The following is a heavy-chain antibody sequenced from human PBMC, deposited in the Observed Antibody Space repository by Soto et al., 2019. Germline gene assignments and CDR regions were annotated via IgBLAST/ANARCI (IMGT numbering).Heavy chain of an antibody. Sequence: QVHLEESGGGVVQPGRSLRLSCAASGFTFSCCGMHWVRQAPGKGLEWVAVIWYDGSKKEYADSVKGRFTISRDNSKNTVYLQMNSLRAEDTAVYYCASDGGYYFDYWGQGTLLTVSS. J-gene: IGHJ4*02. V-gene: IGHV3-33*01. CDR3: ASDGGYYFDY. CDR1: GFTFSCCG. D-gene: IGHD3-10*01. CDR2: IWYDGSKK.